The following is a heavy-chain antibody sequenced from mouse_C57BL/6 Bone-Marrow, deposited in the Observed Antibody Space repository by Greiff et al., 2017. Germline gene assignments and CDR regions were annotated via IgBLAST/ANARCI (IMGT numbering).Heavy chain of an antibody. CDR1: GYSFTSYY. CDR3: ASDYSFAY. J-gene: IGHJ3*01. Sequence: VKLMESGPELVKPGASVKISCKASGYSFTSYYIHWVKQRPGQGLEWIGWIYPGSGNTKYNEKFKGKATLTADTSSSTAYMQLSSLTSEDSAVYYCASDYSFAYWGQGTLVTVSA. D-gene: IGHD2-12*01. CDR2: IYPGSGNT. V-gene: IGHV1-66*01.